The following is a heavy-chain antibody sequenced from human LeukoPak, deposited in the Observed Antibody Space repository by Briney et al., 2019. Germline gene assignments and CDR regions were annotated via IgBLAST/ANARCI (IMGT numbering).Heavy chain of an antibody. CDR2: INHSGST. CDR3: ARGRRGYSSSWYERYYFDY. Sequence: SETLSLTCAVYGGSFSGYYWSWIRQPPGKGLEWIGDINHSGSTNYNPSLKSRVTISVDTSKNQFSLKLSSVTAADTAVYYCARGRRGYSSSWYERYYFDYWGQGTLVTVSS. J-gene: IGHJ4*02. V-gene: IGHV4-34*01. CDR1: GGSFSGYY. D-gene: IGHD6-13*01.